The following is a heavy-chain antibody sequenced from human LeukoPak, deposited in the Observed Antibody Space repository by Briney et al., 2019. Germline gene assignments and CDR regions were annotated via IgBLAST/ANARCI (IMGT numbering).Heavy chain of an antibody. J-gene: IGHJ6*03. CDR3: ARLYSSRNYYMDV. D-gene: IGHD6-13*01. Sequence: SETLSLTCAVYGGSFSGYYWSWIRQPPGKGLEWIGEINHSGSTNYNPSLKSRVTISVDTSKNQFSLKLSSVTAADTAVYYCARLYSSRNYYMDVWDKGTTVTVSS. CDR1: GGSFSGYY. CDR2: INHSGST. V-gene: IGHV4-34*01.